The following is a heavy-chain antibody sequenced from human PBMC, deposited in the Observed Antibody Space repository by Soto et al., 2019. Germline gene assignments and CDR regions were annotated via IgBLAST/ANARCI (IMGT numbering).Heavy chain of an antibody. CDR3: GFGDYDEWLDP. J-gene: IGHJ5*02. V-gene: IGHV1-3*01. CDR2: SNAGNGNT. D-gene: IGHD3-10*01. CDR1: GYTFPRAT. Sequence: QVQLVQSGAEVKKPGASVKISCQASGYTFPRATMHWVRQTPGQSLEWMGWSNAGNGNTRYSHKFQGRVTFTRDTTASTTYMELTSLRSEDTAVYYGGFGDYDEWLDPWGQGTLVTVSS.